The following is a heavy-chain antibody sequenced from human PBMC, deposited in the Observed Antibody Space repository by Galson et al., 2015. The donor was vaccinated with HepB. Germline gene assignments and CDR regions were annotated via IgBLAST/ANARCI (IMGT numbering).Heavy chain of an antibody. CDR1: GFSFSTYG. CDR3: ASPIVGAKRGAFDL. D-gene: IGHD1-26*01. CDR2: IWSDGSKK. Sequence: SLRLSCAASGFSFSTYGMHWVRQAPGKGLEWVAVIWSDGSKKNYVDSVKGRFTISRDNSKNMLYLQMNTLRVDDTAVYYCASPIVGAKRGAFDLWGQGTMVTVSS. V-gene: IGHV3-33*01. J-gene: IGHJ3*01.